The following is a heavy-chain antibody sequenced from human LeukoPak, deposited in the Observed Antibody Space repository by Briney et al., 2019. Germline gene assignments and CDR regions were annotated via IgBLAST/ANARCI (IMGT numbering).Heavy chain of an antibody. CDR2: IYYSGST. D-gene: IGHD1-26*01. CDR1: GGSISNSSYY. J-gene: IGHJ3*02. V-gene: IGHV4-39*07. Sequence: SETLSLTCTVSGGSISNSSYYWGCIRQPPGKGPEWIGSIYYSGSTYYNPSLKSRVTISVDTSKNQFSLKLSSVTAADTAVYYCARDGSIVGAIDAFDIWGQGTMVTVSS. CDR3: ARDGSIVGAIDAFDI.